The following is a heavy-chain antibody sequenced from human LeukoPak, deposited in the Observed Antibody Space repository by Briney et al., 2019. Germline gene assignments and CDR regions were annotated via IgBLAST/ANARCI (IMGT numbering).Heavy chain of an antibody. J-gene: IGHJ4*02. D-gene: IGHD5-24*01. V-gene: IGHV3-13*01. CDR3: ARALRDSGTYSFDY. CDR2: IGTAGDT. Sequence: GGSLRLSCAASGFTLSRYDVHWVRQTTGKGLEWVSTIGTAGDTYYPGSVKGRFTISRENAKNSLYLQMNSLRVEDTAVYYCARALRDSGTYSFDYWGQGTLVTVSS. CDR1: GFTLSRYD.